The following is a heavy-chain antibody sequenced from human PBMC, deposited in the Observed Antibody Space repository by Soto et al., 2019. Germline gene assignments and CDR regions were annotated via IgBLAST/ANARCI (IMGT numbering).Heavy chain of an antibody. V-gene: IGHV5-51*01. CDR1: GYSFTSYW. CDR2: IYPGDSDT. Sequence: PGESLKISCKGSGYSFTSYWIGWVRQMPGKGLEWMGIIYPGDSDTRYSPSFQGQVTISADKSISTAYLQWSSLKASDTAMYYCARLDCSGGSCYSFYYYYYYMDVWGKGTTVTVSS. CDR3: ARLDCSGGSCYSFYYYYYYMDV. J-gene: IGHJ6*03. D-gene: IGHD2-15*01.